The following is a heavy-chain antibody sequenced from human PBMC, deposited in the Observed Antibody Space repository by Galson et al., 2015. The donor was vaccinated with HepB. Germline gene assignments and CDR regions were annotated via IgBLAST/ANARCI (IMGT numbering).Heavy chain of an antibody. Sequence: SETLSLTCTVSGGSISSSPYYWGWIRQPPGKGLEWIGSIYYSGSTFHNPSLRSRVTISVDTSKNQISLKLSSVTAADTAVYYCARHWIRGRYGDYYGHFHHWGQGTLVSVPS. CDR1: GGSISSSPYY. V-gene: IGHV4-39*01. CDR2: IYYSGST. D-gene: IGHD4-17*01. J-gene: IGHJ1*01. CDR3: ARHWIRGRYGDYYGHFHH.